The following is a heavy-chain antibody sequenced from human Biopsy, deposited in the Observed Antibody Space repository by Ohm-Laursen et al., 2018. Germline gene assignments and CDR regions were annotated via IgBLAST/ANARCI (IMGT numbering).Heavy chain of an antibody. D-gene: IGHD3-22*01. Sequence: TLSLTCTVSGGSISSGGSYWSWIRHRPGKGLEWIGYIFNSANTYYNPSLKNLITISGDTSKNQFSLKLNSVTAADTAVYYRARGDYFDSNGYFWFDPWGQGTLVTVSS. J-gene: IGHJ5*02. V-gene: IGHV4-31*01. CDR3: ARGDYFDSNGYFWFDP. CDR1: GGSISSGGSY. CDR2: IFNSANT.